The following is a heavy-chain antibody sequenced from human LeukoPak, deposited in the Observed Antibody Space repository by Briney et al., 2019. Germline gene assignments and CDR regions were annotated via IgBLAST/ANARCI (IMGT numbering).Heavy chain of an antibody. CDR1: GFTFSNYG. V-gene: IGHV3-23*01. Sequence: GGSLRLSCAASGFTFSNYGMRWVRQALGKGLEWVSAISGSGGTTYYADSVRGRFTISRDNSRNTLYLQMNSLRADDTAVYYCARSRGFLDYWGQGALVTVSS. J-gene: IGHJ4*02. CDR3: ARSRGFLDY. D-gene: IGHD2/OR15-2a*01. CDR2: ISGSGGTT.